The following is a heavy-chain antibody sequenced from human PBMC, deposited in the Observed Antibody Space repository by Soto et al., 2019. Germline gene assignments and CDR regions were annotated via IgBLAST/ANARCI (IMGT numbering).Heavy chain of an antibody. CDR3: ARAGCSGGNCYPRDDLHD. J-gene: IGHJ4*02. CDR2: IYPGDSDA. V-gene: IGHV5-51*01. Sequence: GESLKISCKGSGYTFSTYWIGWVRQVPGKGLEWMGIIYPGDSDARYSPSFQGQVTISADKSLTTAYMQCTSLRASDSGIYYCARAGCSGGNCYPRDDLHDWGQGTKLTFST. D-gene: IGHD2-15*01. CDR1: GYTFSTYW.